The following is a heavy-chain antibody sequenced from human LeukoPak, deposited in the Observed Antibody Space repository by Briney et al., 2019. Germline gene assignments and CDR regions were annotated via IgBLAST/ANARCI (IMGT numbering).Heavy chain of an antibody. CDR1: GYTFTGYY. CDR2: INPNNGGT. V-gene: IGHV1-2*06. D-gene: IGHD4-17*01. Sequence: ASVKVSCKASGYTFTGYYIHWVRQAPGQGLEWMGRINPNNGGTNYAQKFQGRVTMTRDMSMSTAYMELSRLRSVDTAVYYCAGDDGDRKKIVGYWGHGTLVTV. CDR3: AGDDGDRKKIVGY. J-gene: IGHJ4*01.